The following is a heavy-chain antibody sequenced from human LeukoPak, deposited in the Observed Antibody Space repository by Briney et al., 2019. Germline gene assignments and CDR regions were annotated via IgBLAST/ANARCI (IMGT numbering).Heavy chain of an antibody. CDR1: GGSISSYY. V-gene: IGHV4-59*08. J-gene: IGHJ6*03. CDR2: IYYSGST. D-gene: IGHD3-3*01. Sequence: PSETLSLTCTVSGGSISSYYWSWIRQPPGKGLEWIGYIYYSGSTNYNPSLKSRVTISVDTFKNQFSLKLSSVTAADTAVYYCARGLRFLETYYMDVWGKGTTVTVSS. CDR3: ARGLRFLETYYMDV.